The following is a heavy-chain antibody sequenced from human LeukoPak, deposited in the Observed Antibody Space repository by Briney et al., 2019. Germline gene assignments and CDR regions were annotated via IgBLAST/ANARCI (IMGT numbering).Heavy chain of an antibody. CDR2: LSFDESS. J-gene: IGHJ3*02. CDR3: AREGHSSGFAPAFDT. Sequence: RGSLRLSCAVSGFTFSDYYMSWVRQAPGKGLEWVAGLSFDESSYYGGSVEGRFIISGDNSKRTLYLQMNSLKVEDTALYYCAREGHSSGFAPAFDTWGQGTMVTVSS. CDR1: GFTFSDYY. V-gene: IGHV3-30*19. D-gene: IGHD6-19*01.